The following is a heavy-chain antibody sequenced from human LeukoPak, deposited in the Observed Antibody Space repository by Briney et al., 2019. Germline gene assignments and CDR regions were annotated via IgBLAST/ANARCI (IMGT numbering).Heavy chain of an antibody. CDR3: ARVSRWLQLGGRAFDI. Sequence: PSETLSLTRTVSGGSISSSSYYWGWIRQPPGKGLEWIGSIYYSGSTYYNPSLKSRVTISVDTSKNQFSLKLSSVTAADTAVYYCARVSRWLQLGGRAFDIWGQGTMVTVSS. CDR1: GGSISSSSYY. CDR2: IYYSGST. V-gene: IGHV4-39*07. D-gene: IGHD5-24*01. J-gene: IGHJ3*02.